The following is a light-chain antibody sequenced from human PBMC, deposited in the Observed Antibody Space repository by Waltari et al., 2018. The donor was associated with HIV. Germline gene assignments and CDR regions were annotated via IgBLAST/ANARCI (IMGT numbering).Light chain of an antibody. V-gene: IGLV1-51*01. J-gene: IGLJ2*01. CDR3: GTWDSSLSAVV. CDR1: TSNIGNNY. Sequence: SVLTQPPSVSAAPGQKVTISCSGSTSNIGNNYVSWYQQLPGTAPKLLISDNNKRPSGMPDRFSGSKSGTSATLGITGLQTGDEADYYCGTWDSSLSAVVFGGGTKLTVL. CDR2: DNN.